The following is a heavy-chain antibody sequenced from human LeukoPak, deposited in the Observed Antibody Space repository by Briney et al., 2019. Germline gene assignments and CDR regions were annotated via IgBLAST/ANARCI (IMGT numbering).Heavy chain of an antibody. CDR2: ISSSSSYI. D-gene: IGHD3-9*01. Sequence: PGGSLRLSCAASGFTFSSYSMNWVRQAPGKGLEWVSSISSSSSYIYYADSVKGRFTISRDNAKNSLYLQMNSLRAEDTAVYYCARHVLRYFDWSNYGMDVWGQGTTVTVSS. V-gene: IGHV3-21*01. CDR1: GFTFSSYS. J-gene: IGHJ6*02. CDR3: ARHVLRYFDWSNYGMDV.